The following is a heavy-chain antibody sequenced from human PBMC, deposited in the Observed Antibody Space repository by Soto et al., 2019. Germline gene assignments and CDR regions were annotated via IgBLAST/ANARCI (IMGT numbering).Heavy chain of an antibody. V-gene: IGHV1-69*06. Sequence: SVKVSCKASGGTFSSYAISWVRQAPGQGLEWMGGIIPIFGTANYAQKFQGRVTITADKSTSTAYMELSSLRSEDTAVYYCATGIMDAADNAEYLQHWGQGPLVTVYS. CDR1: GGTFSSYA. CDR2: IIPIFGTA. D-gene: IGHD6-13*01. CDR3: ATGIMDAADNAEYLQH. J-gene: IGHJ1*01.